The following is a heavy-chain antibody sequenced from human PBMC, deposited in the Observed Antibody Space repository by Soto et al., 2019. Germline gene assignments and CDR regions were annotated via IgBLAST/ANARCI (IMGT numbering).Heavy chain of an antibody. Sequence: GGSLRLSCAASGFTFSSYWMHWVRQAPGKGLVWVSRINSDGSSTSYADSVKGRFTISRDNAKNTLYLQMNSLRAEDTAVYYCARAAVDADYYYYYYMDVWGKGTTVTVSS. CDR3: ARAAVDADYYYYYYMDV. CDR2: INSDGSST. J-gene: IGHJ6*03. D-gene: IGHD2-15*01. CDR1: GFTFSSYW. V-gene: IGHV3-74*01.